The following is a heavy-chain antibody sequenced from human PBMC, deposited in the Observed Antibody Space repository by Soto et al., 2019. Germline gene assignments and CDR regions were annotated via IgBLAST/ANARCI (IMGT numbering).Heavy chain of an antibody. D-gene: IGHD2-2*01. CDR1: GYTFTGYY. J-gene: IGHJ6*02. CDR2: INPNSGGT. V-gene: IGHV1-2*02. Sequence: EASVKVSFKASGYTFTGYYMHWLRQAPGQGLEWMGWINPNSGGTNYAQKFQGRVTMTRDTSISTAYMELSRLRSDDTAVYYCARRYCSSTSLCYYYGMDVWGQGTTVTVSS. CDR3: ARRYCSSTSLCYYYGMDV.